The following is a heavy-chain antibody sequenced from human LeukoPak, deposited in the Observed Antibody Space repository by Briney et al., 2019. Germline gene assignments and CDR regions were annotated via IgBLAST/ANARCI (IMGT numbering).Heavy chain of an antibody. J-gene: IGHJ4*02. D-gene: IGHD5-24*01. V-gene: IGHV5-51*01. Sequence: GESLKISCKGSGYIFTNYWIAWVRQMPGKGLEWMGIIYPGDSDTRYSPSFQGQVTISADKSISTAYLQWSSLKASDTAMYYCAGREMNTPYFDNWGQGTLLTVSS. CDR3: AGREMNTPYFDN. CDR2: IYPGDSDT. CDR1: GYIFTNYW.